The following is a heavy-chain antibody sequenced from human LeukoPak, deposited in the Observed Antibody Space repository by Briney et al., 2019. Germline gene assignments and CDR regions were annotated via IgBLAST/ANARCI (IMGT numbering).Heavy chain of an antibody. CDR3: ATTYNGDYVWGSYRYYFDY. J-gene: IGHJ4*02. V-gene: IGHV1-24*01. Sequence: GASVKVSCKVSGYTLTELSIHWVRQAPGKGLEWMGGFDPEDGETIYTQKFQGRVTMTEDTSTDTAYMELSSLRSEDTAVYYCATTYNGDYVWGSYRYYFDYWGQGTLVTVSS. CDR1: GYTLTELS. CDR2: FDPEDGET. D-gene: IGHD3-16*02.